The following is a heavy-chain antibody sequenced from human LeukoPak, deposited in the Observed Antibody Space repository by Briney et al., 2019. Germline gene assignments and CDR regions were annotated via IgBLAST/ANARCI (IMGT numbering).Heavy chain of an antibody. CDR2: IYYSGST. CDR3: ARGAPYYDFWSGYPTHWFDP. CDR1: GGSISSYY. J-gene: IGHJ5*02. D-gene: IGHD3-3*01. V-gene: IGHV4-59*01. Sequence: SETLSLTCTVSGGSISSYYWSWIRQPPRKGLEWIGYIYYSGSTNYNPSLKSRVTISVDTSKNQFSLKLSSVTAADTAVYYCARGAPYYDFWSGYPTHWFDPWGQGTLVTVSS.